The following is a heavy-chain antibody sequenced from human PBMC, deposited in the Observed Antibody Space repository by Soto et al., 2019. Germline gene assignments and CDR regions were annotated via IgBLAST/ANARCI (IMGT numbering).Heavy chain of an antibody. Sequence: QVQLQQWGAGLLKPSETLSLTCAVYGGSFSGYYWSWIRQPPGKGLEWIGEINHSGSTNYNPSLKSRVTIAVDTSKNQFSLKLSSVTAADTAVYYCARVLKRGGQQPFSFWGQGTLVTVSS. CDR2: INHSGST. CDR3: ARVLKRGGQQPFSF. D-gene: IGHD6-13*01. V-gene: IGHV4-34*01. J-gene: IGHJ4*02. CDR1: GGSFSGYY.